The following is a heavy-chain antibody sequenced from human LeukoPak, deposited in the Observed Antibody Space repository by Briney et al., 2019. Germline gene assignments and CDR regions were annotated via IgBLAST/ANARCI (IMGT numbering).Heavy chain of an antibody. V-gene: IGHV1-2*02. D-gene: IGHD1-1*01. CDR2: INPKSGGT. CDR3: AGERGGYT. Sequence: ASVKVSCMPCGYTFTGYYMHWVRQAPGQGLEYMGWINPKSGGTHYAQKFQGRVTMTRDTSISTAYMELSRLRSDDTAVYYCAGERGGYTWGQGTLVTVSS. J-gene: IGHJ5*02. CDR1: GYTFTGYY.